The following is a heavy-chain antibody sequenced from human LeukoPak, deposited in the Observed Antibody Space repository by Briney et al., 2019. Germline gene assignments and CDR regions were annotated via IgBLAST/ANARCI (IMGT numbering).Heavy chain of an antibody. CDR3: ARVRIQLDAFDI. Sequence: SMKVSCKASGGTFSSYAISWVRQAPGQGLEWMGGIIPIFGTANYAQKFQGRVTITTDESTSTAYMELSSLRSEDTAVYYCARVRIQLDAFDIWGQGTMVTVSS. CDR2: IIPIFGTA. D-gene: IGHD5-18*01. CDR1: GGTFSSYA. V-gene: IGHV1-69*05. J-gene: IGHJ3*02.